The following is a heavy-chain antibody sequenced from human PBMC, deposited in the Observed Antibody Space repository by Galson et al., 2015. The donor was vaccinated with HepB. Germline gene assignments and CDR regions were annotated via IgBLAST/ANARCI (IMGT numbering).Heavy chain of an antibody. D-gene: IGHD3-3*01. CDR1: GFTFSSYS. J-gene: IGHJ3*02. CDR2: ISSSSSYI. CDR3: ARDGPQRFSDAFDI. V-gene: IGHV3-21*01. Sequence: SLRLSCAASGFTFSSYSMNWVRQAPGKGLEWVSSISSSSSYIYYADSVKGRFTISRDNAKNSLYLQMNSLRAEDTAVYYCARDGPQRFSDAFDIWGQGTMVTVSS.